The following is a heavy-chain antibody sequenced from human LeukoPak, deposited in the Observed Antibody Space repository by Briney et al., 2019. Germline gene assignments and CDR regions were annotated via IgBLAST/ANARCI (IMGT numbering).Heavy chain of an antibody. V-gene: IGHV4-61*02. J-gene: IGHJ4*02. CDR2: IYTSGST. CDR3: ARVGWMVATIPFDY. CDR1: GGSISSGSYY. D-gene: IGHD5-12*01. Sequence: SETLSLTCTVSGGSISSGSYYWSWTRQPAGKGLEWIGRIYTSGSTNYNPSLKSRVTISVDTSKNQFSLKLTSVTAADTAVYYCARVGWMVATIPFDYWGQGTLVTVSS.